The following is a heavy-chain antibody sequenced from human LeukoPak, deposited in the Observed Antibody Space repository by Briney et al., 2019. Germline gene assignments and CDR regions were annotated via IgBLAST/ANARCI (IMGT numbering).Heavy chain of an antibody. D-gene: IGHD3-22*01. CDR2: IIPIFGTA. CDR3: ATSPYYYDSSGYLSWSGAFDI. CDR1: GGTFSSYA. J-gene: IGHJ3*02. Sequence: SVKVSCKASGGTFSSYAISWVRQAPGQGLEWMGGIIPIFGTANYAQKFQGRVTITADESTSTAYMELSSLRSEDTAVYYCATSPYYYDSSGYLSWSGAFDIWGQGTMVTVSS. V-gene: IGHV1-69*13.